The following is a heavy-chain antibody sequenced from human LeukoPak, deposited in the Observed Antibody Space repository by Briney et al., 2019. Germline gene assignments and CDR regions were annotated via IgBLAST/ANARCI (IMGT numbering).Heavy chain of an antibody. CDR3: ARAARLRFFDY. CDR2: INHSGST. V-gene: IGHV4-34*01. D-gene: IGHD4-17*01. CDR1: GGSFSGYY. J-gene: IGHJ4*02. Sequence: PSETLSLTCAVYGGSFSGYYWSWIRQPPGKGLEWIGEINHSGSTNYNPSLKSRVTISVGTSKNQFSLKLSSVTAADTAVYYCARAARLRFFDYWGQGTLVTVSS.